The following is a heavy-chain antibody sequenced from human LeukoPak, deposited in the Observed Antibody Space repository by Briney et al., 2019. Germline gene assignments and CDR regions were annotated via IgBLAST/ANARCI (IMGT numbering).Heavy chain of an antibody. Sequence: GGSLRLSCAASGFTFSNYAMSWVRQAPGKGLEWLANIEQDGSNKYYVDSVKGRFTISRDNAKNSLYLQMNSLRAEDTAVYYCARGGGGIDYWGQGTLVTVSS. D-gene: IGHD3-16*01. CDR1: GFTFSNYA. CDR2: IEQDGSNK. V-gene: IGHV3-7*01. J-gene: IGHJ4*02. CDR3: ARGGGGIDY.